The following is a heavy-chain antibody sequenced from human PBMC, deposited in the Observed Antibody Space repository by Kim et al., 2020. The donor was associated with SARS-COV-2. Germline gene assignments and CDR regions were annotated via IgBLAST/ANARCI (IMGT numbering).Heavy chain of an antibody. J-gene: IGHJ2*01. Sequence: SETLSLTCTVSGGSINSGGYYWSWIRQHPGKGLEWIRYIYYSGSSYHNPSIKSRVSISVDTSKNQFSLKLLSVTAADTAVYYWARVEISYVSGSTLYYW. V-gene: IGHV4-31*03. CDR3: ARVEISYVSGSTLYYW. CDR2: IYYSGSS. CDR1: GGSINSGGYY. D-gene: IGHD3-10*01.